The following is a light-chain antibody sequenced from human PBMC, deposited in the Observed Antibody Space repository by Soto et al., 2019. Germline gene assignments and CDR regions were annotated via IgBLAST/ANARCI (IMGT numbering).Light chain of an antibody. CDR1: QRVSTY. J-gene: IGKJ5*01. CDR3: QQRGNWPIA. CDR2: DAS. V-gene: IGKV3-11*01. Sequence: EIVVTQSPATLSLSPGERATLSCRTSQRVSTYLAWYQQRPGQAPRLLFSDASNRAPDTPARFSGSGSGTDFTLNISSLEPEDFAVSYGQQRGNWPIAFGQGTRLEIK.